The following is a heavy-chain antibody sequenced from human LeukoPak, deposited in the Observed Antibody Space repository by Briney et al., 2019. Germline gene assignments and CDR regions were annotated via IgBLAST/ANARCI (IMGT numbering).Heavy chain of an antibody. Sequence: PGESLKISCKGSGYSFTSYWISWVRQMPGKGLEWMGRIDPSDSYTNYSPSFQVHVTISADKSISTAYLQWSSLTALDTAMYYCAGAGIAVAGNAEYFQHWGQGTLVTVSS. V-gene: IGHV5-10-1*01. CDR2: IDPSDSYT. CDR1: GYSFTSYW. CDR3: AGAGIAVAGNAEYFQH. D-gene: IGHD6-19*01. J-gene: IGHJ1*01.